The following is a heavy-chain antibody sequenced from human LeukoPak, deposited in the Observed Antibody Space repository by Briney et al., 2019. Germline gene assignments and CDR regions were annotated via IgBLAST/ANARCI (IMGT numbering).Heavy chain of an antibody. V-gene: IGHV4-38-2*02. CDR1: GYSISSGYY. CDR3: ARTQQRGAFDI. CDR2: IYHSGST. D-gene: IGHD6-13*01. Sequence: SETLSLTCTVSGYSISSGYYWGWIRQPPGKGLEWIGSIYHSGSTYYNPSLKSRVTISLDTSKNQFSLKVNSMTAADTAVYYCARTQQRGAFDIWGQGTMVTVSS. J-gene: IGHJ3*02.